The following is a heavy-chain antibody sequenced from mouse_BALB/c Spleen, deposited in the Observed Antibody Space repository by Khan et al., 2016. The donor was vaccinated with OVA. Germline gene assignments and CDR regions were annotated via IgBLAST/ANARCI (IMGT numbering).Heavy chain of an antibody. J-gene: IGHJ2*01. D-gene: IGHD3-2*02. V-gene: IGHV1S132*01. CDR3: AREEALYYCDY. CDR1: GYIFTSYW. CDR2: IYPGTDNT. Sequence: VKLLESGAELVRPGTSVKLSCKTSGYIFTSYWIHWVKQRSGQGLEWIARIYPGTDNTYYNEKFKDRATLTADKSSSTAYFQLSSLKSEDSAVFFCAREEALYYCDYWGQGTTLTVSS.